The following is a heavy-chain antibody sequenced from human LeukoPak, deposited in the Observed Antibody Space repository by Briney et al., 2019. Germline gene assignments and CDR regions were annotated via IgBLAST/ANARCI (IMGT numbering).Heavy chain of an antibody. CDR2: IYYSGST. CDR1: GGSISSGDYY. CDR3: ARDSGDGGNNYYYYYMDV. D-gene: IGHD1/OR15-1a*01. Sequence: PSQTLSLTCTVSGGSISSGDYYWSWIRQPPGKGLEWIGYIYYSGSTNYNPSLKSRVTISVDTSKNQFSLKLSSVTAADTAVYYCARDSGDGGNNYYYYYMDVWGKGTTVTVSS. V-gene: IGHV4-61*08. J-gene: IGHJ6*03.